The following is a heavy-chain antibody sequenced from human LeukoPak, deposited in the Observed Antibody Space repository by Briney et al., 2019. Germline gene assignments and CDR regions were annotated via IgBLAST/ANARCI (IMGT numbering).Heavy chain of an antibody. CDR2: ISYDGSNK. Sequence: GGSLRLSCAASGFIFSSHAMHWVRQAPGKGLEWGAVISYDGSNKYYADSVKGRFTISRDNSRNTLYLQMNSLRAEDTAVYYCARGSGYLETFDYWGQGTLVTVSS. J-gene: IGHJ4*02. CDR3: ARGSGYLETFDY. D-gene: IGHD3-22*01. V-gene: IGHV3-30*04. CDR1: GFIFSSHA.